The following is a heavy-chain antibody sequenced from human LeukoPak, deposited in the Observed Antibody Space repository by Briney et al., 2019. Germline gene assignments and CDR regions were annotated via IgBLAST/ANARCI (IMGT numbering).Heavy chain of an antibody. Sequence: GGSLRLPCAASGFTFSSYWMSWVRQAPGKGLEWVANIKQDGSEKYYVDSVKGRFTISRDNAKNSLYLQMNSLRAEDTAVYYCAKHADYYDSSGLTAYDYWGQGTLVTVSS. CDR1: GFTFSSYW. V-gene: IGHV3-7*01. CDR2: IKQDGSEK. CDR3: AKHADYYDSSGLTAYDY. J-gene: IGHJ4*02. D-gene: IGHD3-22*01.